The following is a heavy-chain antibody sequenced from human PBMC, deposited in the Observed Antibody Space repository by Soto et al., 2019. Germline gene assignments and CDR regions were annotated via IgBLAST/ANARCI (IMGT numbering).Heavy chain of an antibody. CDR2: ISSSSSYI. V-gene: IGHV3-21*01. CDR1: GFTFSSDS. D-gene: IGHD6-13*01. Sequence: EVQLVESGGGLVKPGGSLRLSCAASGFTFSSDSMNWVRQAPGKGLEWVSSISSSSSYIYYADSVKGRFTISRDNAKNSLYQQMNSLSAEDTAVYYCARDLGAAINWFDLWGQGTLVTVSS. CDR3: ARDLGAAINWFDL. J-gene: IGHJ5*02.